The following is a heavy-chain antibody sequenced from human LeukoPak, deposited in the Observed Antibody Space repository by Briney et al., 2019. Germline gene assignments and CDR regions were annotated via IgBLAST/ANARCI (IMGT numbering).Heavy chain of an antibody. CDR2: IYWDDDK. J-gene: IGHJ4*02. Sequence: SGPTLVNPTQPLTLTCTFSGFSLSTSGVGVGWIRQPPGKALEWLALIYWDDDKRYSPTLKSRLTITKDTSKNQVVRTMTNMDPVDTATYYCAHRQSVAGLFDYWGQGTLVTVSS. D-gene: IGHD2-15*01. CDR1: GFSLSTSGVG. CDR3: AHRQSVAGLFDY. V-gene: IGHV2-5*02.